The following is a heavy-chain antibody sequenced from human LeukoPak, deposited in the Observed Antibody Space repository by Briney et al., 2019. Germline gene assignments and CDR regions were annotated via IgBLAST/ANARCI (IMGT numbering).Heavy chain of an antibody. Sequence: SETLSLTCTVSGGSISSHSWSWIRQPAGKGLEWIGRIFTSGNTYYNPSLKSRVVMSVDTSKNQFSLKLSSVTAADTAVYYCARRRRGVAGFTNDYWGQGTLVTVSS. D-gene: IGHD6-19*01. V-gene: IGHV4-4*07. CDR1: GGSISSHS. CDR2: IFTSGNT. CDR3: ARRRRGVAGFTNDY. J-gene: IGHJ4*02.